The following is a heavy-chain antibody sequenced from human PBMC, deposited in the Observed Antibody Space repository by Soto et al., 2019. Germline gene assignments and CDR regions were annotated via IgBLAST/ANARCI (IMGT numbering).Heavy chain of an antibody. CDR2: VSGYNGNT. D-gene: IGHD3-10*01. Sequence: QGQLVQSGGEVKKPGASVKVSCKASGYTFTTSGVSWVRQAPGQGLEWMGWVSGYNGNTKYEEKFHDRVTMPTDTPTSTACLEWRMQTTVDMAVYDCARAGEPPYTCDGMDVWGPGTTVIVSS. V-gene: IGHV1-18*03. CDR1: GYTFTTSG. J-gene: IGHJ6*02. CDR3: ARAGEPPYTCDGMDV.